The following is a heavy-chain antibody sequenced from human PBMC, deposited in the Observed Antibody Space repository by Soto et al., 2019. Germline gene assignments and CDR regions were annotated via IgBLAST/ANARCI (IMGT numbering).Heavy chain of an antibody. CDR1: GFTLSSYT. D-gene: IGHD6-19*01. CDR3: ARERSLAVAAPGY. Sequence: QVQLVESGGGVVQPGRSLRLSCAASGFTLSSYTMYWVRQAPDKGLECVATTSSDGSDKYYADSVKGRFTISRDNSKNTLFLQMSSLRAEDTAVYYCARERSLAVAAPGYWVQGALVTVST. CDR2: TSSDGSDK. J-gene: IGHJ4*02. V-gene: IGHV3-30-3*01.